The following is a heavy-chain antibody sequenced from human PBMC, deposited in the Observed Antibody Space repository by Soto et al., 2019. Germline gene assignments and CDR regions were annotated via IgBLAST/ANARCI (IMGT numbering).Heavy chain of an antibody. CDR3: ATRWDYGGSAFDY. J-gene: IGHJ4*02. Sequence: QVQLVQSGAEVKKPGASVKVSCKASGYTFTSYYMHWVRQAPGQGLEWMGIINPSGGSTSHAQQFQGRVTMTRETSTSTVYMELSSLSSEDTAVYYCATRWDYGGSAFDYWGQGTLVTVSS. CDR2: INPSGGST. V-gene: IGHV1-46*01. CDR1: GYTFTSYY. D-gene: IGHD4-17*01.